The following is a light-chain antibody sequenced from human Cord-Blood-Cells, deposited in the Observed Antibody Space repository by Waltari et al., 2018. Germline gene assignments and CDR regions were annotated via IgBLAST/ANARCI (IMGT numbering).Light chain of an antibody. CDR1: SSNTGSHY. CDR2: RNN. CDR3: AAWDDSLSGRV. J-gene: IGLJ3*02. Sequence: QSVLTQPPSASGTPGTRVTIPRSVTSSNTGSHYVSWYHQLPGTPPKLLIYRNNPRPSGVPDRFSGSKSGTSASLAVSGLRSEDEADYYCAAWDDSLSGRVFGGGTKLTVL. V-gene: IGLV1-47*01.